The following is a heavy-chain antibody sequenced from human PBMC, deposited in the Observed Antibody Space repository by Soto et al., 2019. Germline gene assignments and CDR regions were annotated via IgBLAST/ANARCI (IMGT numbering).Heavy chain of an antibody. D-gene: IGHD3-10*01. Sequence: QVQLVQSGAEVKKPGSSVKVSCKASGGIFSTYAISWLRQSPGQGLEWMGGIIPLFGTPNYAQRFQVRVTLTADESTSTAYMELSRLRSEDTAVYYCARDRDDYGSGNYYNRIDFWGPGTLVTVSS. V-gene: IGHV1-69*01. CDR3: ARDRDDYGSGNYYNRIDF. CDR1: GGIFSTYA. J-gene: IGHJ4*02. CDR2: IIPLFGTP.